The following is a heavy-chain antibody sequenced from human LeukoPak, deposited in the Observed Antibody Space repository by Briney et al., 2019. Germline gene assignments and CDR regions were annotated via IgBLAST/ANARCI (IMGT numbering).Heavy chain of an antibody. CDR1: GFTFSNAW. CDR3: TTLSIVVAGN. CDR2: IKSKPDGGTI. D-gene: IGHD6-19*01. J-gene: IGHJ4*02. Sequence: NPGGSLRLSCAASGFTFSNAWMNWVRQAPGKGLECVARIKSKPDGGTIDYAAPVKGRFTISRDDSKNTLYLQMNSLKSEDTAVYYCTTLSIVVAGNWGQGTLVTVSS. V-gene: IGHV3-15*01.